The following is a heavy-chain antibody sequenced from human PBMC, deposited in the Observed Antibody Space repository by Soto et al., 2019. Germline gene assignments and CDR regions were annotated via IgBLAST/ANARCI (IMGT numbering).Heavy chain of an antibody. V-gene: IGHV3-33*01. D-gene: IGHD3-3*01. CDR1: GFTFSSYG. CDR3: ARDLASITIFGVLRDYYYYYGMDV. J-gene: IGHJ6*02. CDR2: IWYDGSNK. Sequence: PGESLKISCAASGFTFSSYGMHWVRQAPGKGLEWVAVIWYDGSNKYYADSVKGRFTISRDNSKNTLYLQMNSLRAEDTAVYYCARDLASITIFGVLRDYYYYYGMDVWGQGTTVTVSS.